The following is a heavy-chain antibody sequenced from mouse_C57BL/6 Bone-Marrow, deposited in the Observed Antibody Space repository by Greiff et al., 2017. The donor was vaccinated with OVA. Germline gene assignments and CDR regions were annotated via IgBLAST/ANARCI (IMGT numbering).Heavy chain of an antibody. V-gene: IGHV5-6*01. CDR1: GFTFSSYG. Sequence: EVNLVESGGDLVKPGGSLKLSCAASGFTFSSYGMSWVRQTPDKRLEWVATISSGGSYTYYPDSVKGRFTISRDNAKNTLYLQMSSLKSEDTAMYYCARQNLYYFDYWGQGTTLTVSS. J-gene: IGHJ2*01. CDR2: ISSGGSYT. CDR3: ARQNLYYFDY.